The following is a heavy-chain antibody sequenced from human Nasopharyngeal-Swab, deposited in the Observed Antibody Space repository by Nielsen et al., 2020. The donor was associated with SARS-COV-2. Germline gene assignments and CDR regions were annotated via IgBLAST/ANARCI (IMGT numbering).Heavy chain of an antibody. Sequence: SVNVSCKLSAYTLTELTMHWVRQAPGKGLEWMGSFDPEDGETVYAQKFQGRVTMTEDTSTETAYMELSSLRSEDTALYFCATATVWGYGLDVWGQGTSVTVSS. CDR2: FDPEDGET. V-gene: IGHV1-24*01. J-gene: IGHJ6*02. D-gene: IGHD3-16*01. CDR1: AYTLTELT. CDR3: ATATVWGYGLDV.